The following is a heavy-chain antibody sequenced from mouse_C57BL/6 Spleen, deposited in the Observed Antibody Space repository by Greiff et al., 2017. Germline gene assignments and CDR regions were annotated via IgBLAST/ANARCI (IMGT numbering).Heavy chain of an antibody. Sequence: EVQLQESGPGLVKPSQSLSLTCSVTGYSITSGYYWNWIRQFPGNKLEWMGYISYDGSNNYNPSLKNRISITRDTSKNQFFLKLNSVTTEDTATYYCARCGYYLYYFDYWGQGTTLTVSS. CDR2: ISYDGSN. V-gene: IGHV3-6*01. D-gene: IGHD2-3*01. CDR3: ARCGYYLYYFDY. J-gene: IGHJ2*01. CDR1: GYSITSGYY.